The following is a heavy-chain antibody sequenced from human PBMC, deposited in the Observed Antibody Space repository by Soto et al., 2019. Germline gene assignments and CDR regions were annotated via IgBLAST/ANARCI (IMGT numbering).Heavy chain of an antibody. CDR2: ISSSGSTI. J-gene: IGHJ6*02. CDR3: ARDHQAIAAAGIGLNYYYYGMDV. Sequence: QVQLVESGGGLVKPGGSLRLSCAASGFTFSDYYMSWIRQAPGKGLEWVSYISSSGSTIYYADSVKGRFTISRDNAKNSLYLQMNSLRAEDTAVYYCARDHQAIAAAGIGLNYYYYGMDVWGQGTTVTVSS. V-gene: IGHV3-11*01. CDR1: GFTFSDYY. D-gene: IGHD6-13*01.